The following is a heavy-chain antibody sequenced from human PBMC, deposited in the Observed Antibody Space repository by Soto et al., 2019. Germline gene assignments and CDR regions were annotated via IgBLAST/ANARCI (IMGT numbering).Heavy chain of an antibody. Sequence: ASVKVSCKASGYTFTSYAMHWVRQAPGQRLEWMGWINAGNGNTKYSQKFQGRVTITRDTSASTAYMELSSLRSGDTAVYYCARHDCISSSCYYYYYYSMDVWGQGTTVTVSS. CDR3: ARHDCISSSCYYYYYYSMDV. CDR1: GYTFTSYA. J-gene: IGHJ6*02. CDR2: INAGNGNT. V-gene: IGHV1-3*01. D-gene: IGHD2-2*01.